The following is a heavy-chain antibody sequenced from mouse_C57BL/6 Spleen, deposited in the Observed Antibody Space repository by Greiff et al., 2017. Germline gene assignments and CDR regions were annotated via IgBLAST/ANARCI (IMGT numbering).Heavy chain of an antibody. V-gene: IGHV5-9-1*02. CDR2: ISSGGDYI. CDR3: TREAIYDGYYVDAMDY. J-gene: IGHJ4*01. D-gene: IGHD2-3*01. Sequence: EVKLVESGEGLVKPGGSLKLSCAASGFTFSSYAMSWVRQPPEKRLEWVAYISSGGDYIYYADPVKGRVTISRDNARNTLYLQMSSLKSEDTAMYYCTREAIYDGYYVDAMDYWGQGTSVTVSS. CDR1: GFTFSSYA.